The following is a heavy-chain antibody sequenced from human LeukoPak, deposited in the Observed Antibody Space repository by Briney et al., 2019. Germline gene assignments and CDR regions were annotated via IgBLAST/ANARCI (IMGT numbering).Heavy chain of an antibody. Sequence: ASVKVSCKASGGTFSSYAISWVRQAPGQGLEWMGRIIPILGMANYAQKFQGRVTITADKSTSTAYMELSSLRSEDTAVYYCARDTPEMVYWGQGTLVTVSS. J-gene: IGHJ4*02. D-gene: IGHD2-8*01. CDR1: GGTFSSYA. CDR2: IIPILGMA. CDR3: ARDTPEMVY. V-gene: IGHV1-69*04.